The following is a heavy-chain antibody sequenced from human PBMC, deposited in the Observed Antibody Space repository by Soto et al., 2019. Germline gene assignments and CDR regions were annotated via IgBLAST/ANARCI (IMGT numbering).Heavy chain of an antibody. V-gene: IGHV3-33*01. CDR3: TRDVSSRYFDL. CDR2: IWYDGSNT. J-gene: IGHJ2*01. CDR1: GFTFRNDG. Sequence: QVQLVESGGGVVQPGRSLRLSCAASGFTFRNDGMHWVRQALGKGLEWVAVIWYDGSNTYYADSVKGRFTISRDNSKNTLHLQMNGLRAEDTAVYYCTRDVSSRYFDLWGRGSLVTVSS.